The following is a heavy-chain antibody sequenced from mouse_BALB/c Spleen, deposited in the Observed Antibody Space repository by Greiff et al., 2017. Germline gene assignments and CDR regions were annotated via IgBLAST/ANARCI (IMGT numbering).Heavy chain of an antibody. J-gene: IGHJ3*01. D-gene: IGHD2-2*01. CDR1: GFTFSSYA. V-gene: IGHV5-9-4*01. Sequence: EVKLQESGGGLVKPGGSLKLSCAASGFTFSSYAMSWVRQSPEKRLEWVAEISSGGSYTYYPDTVTGRFTISRDNAKNTLYLEMSSLRSEDTAMYYCARKNYGYEGWFAYWGQGTLVTVSA. CDR2: ISSGGSYT. CDR3: ARKNYGYEGWFAY.